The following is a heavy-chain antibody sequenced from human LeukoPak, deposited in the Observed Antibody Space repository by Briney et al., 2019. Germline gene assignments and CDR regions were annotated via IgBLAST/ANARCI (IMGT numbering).Heavy chain of an antibody. CDR3: PRSPLYGMDV. Sequence: GGSLRLSCVGSGFTFSNYWMTWVRQAPGKGLEWVANIKQDGSEKYYGDSVKGRFTISRDNAKNSLYLQMNSLRVEDTAVYYCPRSPLYGMDVWGRGTLVTVSS. V-gene: IGHV3-7*01. CDR1: GFTFSNYW. CDR2: IKQDGSEK. D-gene: IGHD3-9*01. J-gene: IGHJ2*01.